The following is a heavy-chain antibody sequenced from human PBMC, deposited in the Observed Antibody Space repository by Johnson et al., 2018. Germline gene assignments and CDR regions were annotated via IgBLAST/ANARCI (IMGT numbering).Heavy chain of an antibody. Sequence: VQLVQSGGGLVQPGESLRLSCAASGFTFNTYSMNWVRQAPGTGLEWLSYISSRYIMFYADSVKGRFTISSDNAKNSLYLQMNSLQDEDTAVYYCARDLSGSHYDHYFGMDVWGQGTTVTVSS. CDR2: ISSRYIM. J-gene: IGHJ6*02. D-gene: IGHD3-22*01. CDR1: GFTFNTYS. V-gene: IGHV3-48*02. CDR3: ARDLSGSHYDHYFGMDV.